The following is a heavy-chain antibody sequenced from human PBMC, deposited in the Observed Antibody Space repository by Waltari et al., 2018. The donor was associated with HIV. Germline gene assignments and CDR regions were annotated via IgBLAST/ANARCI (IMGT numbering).Heavy chain of an antibody. D-gene: IGHD2-2*01. V-gene: IGHV3-7*01. Sequence: EVQLVESGGGLVQSGGSLRLSCEVSGLRFSGFWRCWVGQAPGKGLEWVANIKEDGSEKYYVDSVKGRFTISRDNAKNSLYLQMNSLRAEDTAMYYCARARYCSSISCSYFDDWGQGTLVTVSS. CDR3: ARARYCSSISCSYFDD. CDR2: IKEDGSEK. CDR1: GLRFSGFW. J-gene: IGHJ4*02.